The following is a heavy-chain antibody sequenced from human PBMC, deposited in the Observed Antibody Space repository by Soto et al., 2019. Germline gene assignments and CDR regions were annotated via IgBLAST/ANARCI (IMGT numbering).Heavy chain of an antibody. V-gene: IGHV4-59*01. CDR1: GGSISSYY. Sequence: NPSETLSLTCTVSGGSISSYYWSWIRQPPGKGLEWIGYIYYSGSTNYNPSLKSRVTISVDTSKNQFSLKLSSVTAADTAVYYCARDLGGEYCGGDCYWENAFDIWGQGTMVTVS. CDR2: IYYSGST. J-gene: IGHJ3*02. D-gene: IGHD2-21*02. CDR3: ARDLGGEYCGGDCYWENAFDI.